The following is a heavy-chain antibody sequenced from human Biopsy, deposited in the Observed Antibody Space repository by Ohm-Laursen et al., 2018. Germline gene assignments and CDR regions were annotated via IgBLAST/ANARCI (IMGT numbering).Heavy chain of an antibody. CDR1: GFTLGDHY. CDR3: GRWRSGAVDI. V-gene: IGHV3-72*01. J-gene: IGHJ3*02. Sequence: GSLRLSCAASGFTLGDHYIHWVRQAPGKGLAWVGRTKNKANSYTTEYAASVKGRFTISRDDSKNSLYLQMNSLKIEDTAVYYCGRWRSGAVDIWGQGTVVTVSS. D-gene: IGHD2-21*01. CDR2: TKNKANSYTT.